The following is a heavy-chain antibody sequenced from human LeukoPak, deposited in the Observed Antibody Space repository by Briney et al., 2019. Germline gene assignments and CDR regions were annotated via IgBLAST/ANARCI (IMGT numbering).Heavy chain of an antibody. J-gene: IGHJ5*02. D-gene: IGHD2-21*02. CDR2: ISYDGSYK. V-gene: IGHV3-30*18. Sequence: GGSLRLSFVASGFTFSSYGMHWVRQAPGKGLEWVAVISYDGSYKYYADSVKGRFTISRDNSKNTLSLQMNSLRGEDTAVYYCAKAMDAIVVVTVIQTWGQGTLVTVSS. CDR3: AKAMDAIVVVTVIQT. CDR1: GFTFSSYG.